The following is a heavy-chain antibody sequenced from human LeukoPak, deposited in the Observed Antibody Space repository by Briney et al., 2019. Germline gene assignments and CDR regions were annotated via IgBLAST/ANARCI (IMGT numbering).Heavy chain of an antibody. CDR1: GGSLSSVGYY. CDR2: IYHSGST. CDR3: ARDARSYYDFWSGYCGY. V-gene: IGHV4-30-2*01. Sequence: TLSLTCIVSGGSLSSVGYYWSWIRQPPGKGLEWIGYIYHSGSTYYNPSLKSRVTISVDRSKNQFSLKLSSVTAADTAVYYCARDARSYYDFWSGYCGYWGQGTLVTVSS. D-gene: IGHD3-3*01. J-gene: IGHJ4*02.